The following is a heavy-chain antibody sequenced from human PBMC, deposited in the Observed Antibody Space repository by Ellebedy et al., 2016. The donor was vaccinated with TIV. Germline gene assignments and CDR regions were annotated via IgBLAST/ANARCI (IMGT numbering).Heavy chain of an antibody. CDR2: ISGYNGNT. J-gene: IGHJ5*02. Sequence: ASVKVSXXASGGTFSRYGINWVRQAPGQGLEWMGWISGYNGNTNYAQKLQGRVTMTTDTSTSTAYMELRSLRSDDTAVYYCARDWGWYSSSPNWFDPWGQGTLVTVSS. CDR3: ARDWGWYSSSPNWFDP. CDR1: GGTFSRYG. D-gene: IGHD6-6*01. V-gene: IGHV1-18*01.